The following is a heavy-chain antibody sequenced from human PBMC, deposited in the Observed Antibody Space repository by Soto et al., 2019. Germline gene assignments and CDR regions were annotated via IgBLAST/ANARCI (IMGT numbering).Heavy chain of an antibody. CDR3: AREWFRYYYYGMDV. CDR2: ISAYNGNT. J-gene: IGHJ6*02. CDR1: GYTFTSYG. D-gene: IGHD3-10*01. Sequence: APVKVSCKASGYTFTSYGISWVRQAPGQGLEWMGWISAYNGNTNYAQKCQGRVTMTTDTSTSTAYMELRSLRSDDTAVYYWAREWFRYYYYGMDVWGQGTTVTVSS. V-gene: IGHV1-18*04.